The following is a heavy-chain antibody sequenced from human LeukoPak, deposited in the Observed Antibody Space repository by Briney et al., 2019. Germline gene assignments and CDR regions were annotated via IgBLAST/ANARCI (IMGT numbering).Heavy chain of an antibody. Sequence: PGGSLRLSCAASGFTFSSYATSWVRQAPGKGLEWVSAISGSGGSTYYADSVRGRFTISSDNSKNTLYLQMNSLRAEDTAVYYCAKDRGYSGYDAFDIWGQGTMVTVSS. D-gene: IGHD5-12*01. J-gene: IGHJ3*02. CDR1: GFTFSSYA. V-gene: IGHV3-23*01. CDR3: AKDRGYSGYDAFDI. CDR2: ISGSGGST.